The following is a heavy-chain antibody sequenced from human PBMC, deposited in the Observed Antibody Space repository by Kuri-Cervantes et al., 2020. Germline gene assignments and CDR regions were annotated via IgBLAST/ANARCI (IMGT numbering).Heavy chain of an antibody. CDR3: ATVQSIAAVSGWFDP. J-gene: IGHJ5*02. CDR1: GYTLTELS. CDR2: ISAYNGNT. V-gene: IGHV1-18*01. Sequence: ASVKVSCKVSGYTLTELSMHWVRQAPGKGLEWMGWISAYNGNTNYAQKLQGRVTMTTDTSTSTAYMELRSLRSDDTAVYYCATVQSIAAVSGWFDPWGQGTLVTAPQ. D-gene: IGHD6-13*01.